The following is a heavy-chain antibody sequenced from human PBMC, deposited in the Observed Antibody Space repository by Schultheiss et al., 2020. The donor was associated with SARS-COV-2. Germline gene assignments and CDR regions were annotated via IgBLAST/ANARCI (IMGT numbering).Heavy chain of an antibody. CDR1: GFTVSDYY. Sequence: GGSLRLSCAVSGFTVSDYYMDWVRQAPGKGLEWVSYISSSSSYTNYADSVKGRFTISRDNAKNSLYLQMNSLRAEDTAVYYCARGGQRGNYFDYWGQGTLVTVSS. CDR2: ISSSSSYT. CDR3: ARGGQRGNYFDY. V-gene: IGHV3-11*06. J-gene: IGHJ4*02. D-gene: IGHD6-25*01.